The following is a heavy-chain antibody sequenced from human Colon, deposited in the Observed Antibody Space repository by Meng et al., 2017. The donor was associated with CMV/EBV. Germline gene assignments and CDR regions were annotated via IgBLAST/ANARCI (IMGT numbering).Heavy chain of an antibody. V-gene: IGHV5-51*01. CDR1: GYDFDNYW. Sequence: GGSLRLSCKTSGYDFDNYWIGWVRQMPGKGLEWMGFIYPGDSDTRYSPSFQGQVTISADTSLTTAHLQWSSLTASDSAMYYCVRHVPDRFRSMKRLRMDVWGQGTTVTVSS. CDR3: VRHVPDRFRSMKRLRMDV. J-gene: IGHJ6*02. CDR2: IYPGDSDT. D-gene: IGHD2-21*02.